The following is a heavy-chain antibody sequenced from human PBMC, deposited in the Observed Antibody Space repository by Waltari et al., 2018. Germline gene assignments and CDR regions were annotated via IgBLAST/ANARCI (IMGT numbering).Heavy chain of an antibody. CDR2: IYYSGST. D-gene: IGHD3-22*01. CDR1: GGSISSSNYY. V-gene: IGHV4-39*01. Sequence: QLQLQESGPGLVKPSETLSLTCTVSGGSISSSNYYWGWIRQPPGKGLEWIGSIYYSGSTYCNPTLKSRVTISVDTSKNQFYLKLNSVTAADTAVHYCARSGYYDSSGYYWWFDPWGQGTLVTVSS. J-gene: IGHJ5*02. CDR3: ARSGYYDSSGYYWWFDP.